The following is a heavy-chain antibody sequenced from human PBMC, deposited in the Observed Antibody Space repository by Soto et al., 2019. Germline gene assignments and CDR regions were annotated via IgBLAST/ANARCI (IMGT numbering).Heavy chain of an antibody. CDR2: IIPIFGTA. V-gene: IGHV1-69*01. Sequence: QVQLVQSGAEVKKPGSSVKVSCKASGGTFSSYAISWVRQAPGQGLEWMGGIIPIFGTANYAQKFQGRVTITADESTRTAYMERSRLRSEDTAVYYSARDKTYYYDSSGYGPRGKSYWYFDLWGRGTLVTVSS. CDR3: ARDKTYYYDSSGYGPRGKSYWYFDL. D-gene: IGHD3-22*01. CDR1: GGTFSSYA. J-gene: IGHJ2*01.